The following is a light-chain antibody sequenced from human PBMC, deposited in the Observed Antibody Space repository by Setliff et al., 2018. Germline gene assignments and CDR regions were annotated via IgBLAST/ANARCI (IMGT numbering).Light chain of an antibody. CDR2: SNN. CDR3: AAWDDSLNGHV. J-gene: IGLJ1*01. CDR1: SSNIGSNT. V-gene: IGLV1-44*01. Sequence: QSALTQPPSASGTPGQRVTIFCSGSSSNIGSNTVNWYQQLPGTAPKLLIYSNNQRPSGVPDRFSGSESGTSASLAISGLQSEDEADYYCAAWDDSLNGHVFGTGTKVTVL.